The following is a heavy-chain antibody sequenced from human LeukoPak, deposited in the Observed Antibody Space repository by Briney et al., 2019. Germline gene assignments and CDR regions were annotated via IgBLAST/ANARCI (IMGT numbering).Heavy chain of an antibody. CDR1: SSYS. J-gene: IGHJ6*03. Sequence: SSYSMNWVRQPPGKGLEWIGSIYYSGSTYYNPSLKSRVTISVDTSKNQFSLKLSSVTAADTAVYYCARASWGTYDFWSGYYKLSNYYYMDVWGKGTTVTVSS. D-gene: IGHD3-3*01. CDR2: IYYSGST. CDR3: ARASWGTYDFWSGYYKLSNYYYMDV. V-gene: IGHV4-39*07.